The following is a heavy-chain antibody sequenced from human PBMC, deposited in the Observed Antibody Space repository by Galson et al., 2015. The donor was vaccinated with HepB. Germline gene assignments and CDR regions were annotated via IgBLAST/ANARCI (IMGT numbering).Heavy chain of an antibody. J-gene: IGHJ4*02. D-gene: IGHD2-8*01. CDR1: GFTFSSYG. Sequence: SLRLSCAASGFTFSSYGMHWVRQAPGKGLEWVAVIWYDGSNKYYADSVKGRFTISRDNSKNTLYLQMNSLRAEDTAVYYCARDYPIYCTNGVCYNRGYLDYWGQGTLVTVSS. CDR2: IWYDGSNK. CDR3: ARDYPIYCTNGVCYNRGYLDY. V-gene: IGHV3-33*01.